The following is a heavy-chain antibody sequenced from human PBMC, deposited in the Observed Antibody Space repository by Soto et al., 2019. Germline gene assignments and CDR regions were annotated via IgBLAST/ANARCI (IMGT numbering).Heavy chain of an antibody. CDR3: ARSSSLSYFQH. CDR1: GGSISSSSYY. V-gene: IGHV4-39*01. J-gene: IGHJ1*01. Sequence: SETLSLTCTVSGGSISSSSYYWGWIRQPPGKGLEWIGSIYYSGSTYYNPSLKSRVTISVDTSKNQFSLKLSSVTAADTAVYYCARSSSLSYFQHWGQGTLVTVSS. CDR2: IYYSGST. D-gene: IGHD6-6*01.